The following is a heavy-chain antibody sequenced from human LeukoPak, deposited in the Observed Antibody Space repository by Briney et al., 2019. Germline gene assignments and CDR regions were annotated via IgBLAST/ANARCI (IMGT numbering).Heavy chain of an antibody. D-gene: IGHD1-1*01. Sequence: ASVKVSCKASGYTFTSYAMNWVRQAPGQGLECVGWINTNTGNPTYAQGFTGRFVFSLDTSVSTAYLQISSLKAEDTAVYYCARQRSGWQRDVFDIWGQGTMVTVSS. CDR3: ARQRSGWQRDVFDI. CDR1: GYTFTSYA. J-gene: IGHJ3*02. CDR2: INTNTGNP. V-gene: IGHV7-4-1*02.